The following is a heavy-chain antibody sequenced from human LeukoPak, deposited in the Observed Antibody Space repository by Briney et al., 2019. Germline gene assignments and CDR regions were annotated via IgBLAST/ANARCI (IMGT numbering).Heavy chain of an antibody. J-gene: IGHJ4*02. CDR1: GGSISSSSYY. D-gene: IGHD6-19*01. CDR3: ARLGSSGWTNYFDY. CDR2: IYYSGST. V-gene: IGHV4-39*01. Sequence: PSETLSLTCTVSGGSISSSSYYWGWIRQPPGKGLEWIGSIYYSGSTYYNPSLKSRVTISVDTSKNQFSLKLSSVTAADTAVYSCARLGSSGWTNYFDYWGQGTLVTVSS.